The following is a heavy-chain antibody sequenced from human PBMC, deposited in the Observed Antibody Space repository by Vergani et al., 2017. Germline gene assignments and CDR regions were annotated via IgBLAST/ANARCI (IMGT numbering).Heavy chain of an antibody. CDR1: GYTFTGYY. CDR2: INPNSGGT. V-gene: IGHV1-2*02. CDR3: ARSDLNYYDSSGYYYGEDY. D-gene: IGHD3-22*01. J-gene: IGHJ4*02. Sequence: QVQLVQSGAEVKKPGASVKVSCKASGYTFTGYYMHWVRQAPGQGLEWMGWINPNSGGTNYAQKFQGRVTMTRDTSISTAYMELSRLRSDDTAVYYCARSDLNYYDSSGYYYGEDYWGQGTLVTVSS.